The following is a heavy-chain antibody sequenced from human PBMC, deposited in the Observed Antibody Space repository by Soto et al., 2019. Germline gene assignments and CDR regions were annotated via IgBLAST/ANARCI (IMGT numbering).Heavy chain of an antibody. CDR1: GFTFSSYA. J-gene: IGHJ3*02. Sequence: GGSLRLSCSASGFTFSSYAMHWVRQAPGKGLEYFSAISSNGGSTYYPDSVKGRFTISSDNSKNTLYLQMSSLRAEDTAVYYCVKDQNEYSYGPNDAFDIWGQGTMVTVSS. V-gene: IGHV3-64D*08. D-gene: IGHD5-18*01. CDR2: ISSNGGST. CDR3: VKDQNEYSYGPNDAFDI.